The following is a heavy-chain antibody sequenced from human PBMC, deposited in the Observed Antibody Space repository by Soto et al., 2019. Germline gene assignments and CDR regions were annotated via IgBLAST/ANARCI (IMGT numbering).Heavy chain of an antibody. J-gene: IGHJ6*02. CDR2: ISGSGGST. CDR3: ARELVGATFYYYGMDV. D-gene: IGHD1-26*01. CDR1: GFTFSSYA. Sequence: GGSLRLSCAASGFTFSSYAMSWVRQAPGKGLEWVSAISGSGGSTYYADSVKGRFTISRDNSKNTLYLQMNSLRAEDTAVYYCARELVGATFYYYGMDVWGQGTTVTVSS. V-gene: IGHV3-23*01.